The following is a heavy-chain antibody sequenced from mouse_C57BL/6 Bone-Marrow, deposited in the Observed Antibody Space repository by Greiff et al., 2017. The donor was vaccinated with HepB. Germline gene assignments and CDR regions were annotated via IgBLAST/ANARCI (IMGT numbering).Heavy chain of an antibody. CDR1: GFTFSSYA. D-gene: IGHD4-1*01. V-gene: IGHV5-4*03. J-gene: IGHJ1*03. CDR3: ARLTGTDWYFDV. CDR2: ISDGGSYT. Sequence: EVKVVESGGGLVKPGGSLKLSCAASGFTFSSYAMSWVRQTPEKRLEWVATISDGGSYTYYPDNVKGRFTISRDNAKNNLYLQMSHLKSEDTAMYYCARLTGTDWYFDVWGTGTTVTVSS.